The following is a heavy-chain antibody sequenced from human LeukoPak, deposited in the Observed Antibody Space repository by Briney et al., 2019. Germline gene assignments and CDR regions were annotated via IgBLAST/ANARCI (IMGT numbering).Heavy chain of an antibody. D-gene: IGHD6-19*01. CDR3: ARGSGIAVTRDMDV. CDR1: GGSISSGGYY. J-gene: IGHJ6*02. V-gene: IGHV4-31*03. Sequence: SETLSLTCTVSGGSISSGGYYWSWIRQHPGKGLEWIGYIYYSGSTYYNPSLKSRVTISVDTSKNQFSLKLSSVTAADTAVYFCARGSGIAVTRDMDVWGQGTTVTVSS. CDR2: IYYSGST.